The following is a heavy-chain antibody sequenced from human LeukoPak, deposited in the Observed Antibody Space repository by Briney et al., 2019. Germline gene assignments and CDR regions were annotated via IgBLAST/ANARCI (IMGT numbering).Heavy chain of an antibody. CDR1: GYTFTSYG. J-gene: IGHJ4*02. Sequence: ASVKVSCKASGYTFTSYGISWVRQAPGQGLEWMGWISAYNGNTNYAQKLQGRVTMTTDTSTSTAYMELSRLRSDDTAVYYCARDPYYYDSSGYYPDYWGQGTLVTVSS. CDR2: ISAYNGNT. V-gene: IGHV1-18*01. CDR3: ARDPYYYDSSGYYPDY. D-gene: IGHD3-22*01.